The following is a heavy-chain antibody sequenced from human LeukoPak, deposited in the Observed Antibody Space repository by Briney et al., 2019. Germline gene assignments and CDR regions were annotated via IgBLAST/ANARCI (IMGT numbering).Heavy chain of an antibody. CDR2: IYYSGST. J-gene: IGHJ5*02. Sequence: TASETLSLTCTVSGGSISSYYWSWIRQPPGKGLEWIGYIYYSGSTNYNPSLKSRVTISVDTSKNQFSLKLSSVTAADTAVYYCARVKGVAGPFDPWGQGTLVTVSS. CDR1: GGSISSYY. CDR3: ARVKGVAGPFDP. V-gene: IGHV4-59*01. D-gene: IGHD3-3*01.